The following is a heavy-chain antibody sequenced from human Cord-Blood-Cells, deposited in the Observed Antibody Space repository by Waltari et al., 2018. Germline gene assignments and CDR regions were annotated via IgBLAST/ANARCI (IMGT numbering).Heavy chain of an antibody. J-gene: IGHJ4*02. CDR2: FDPEDGET. Sequence: QLNLVQAAAEVKTPGASVKVSRKVPGYTLTALSMPWVRQAPGKGLEWMGGFDPEDGETIYAQKFQGRVTMTEDTSTDTAYMELSSLRSEDTAVYYCAAEYCSGGSCEYYFDYWGQGTLVTVSS. V-gene: IGHV1-24*01. CDR1: GYTLTALS. D-gene: IGHD2-15*01. CDR3: AAEYCSGGSCEYYFDY.